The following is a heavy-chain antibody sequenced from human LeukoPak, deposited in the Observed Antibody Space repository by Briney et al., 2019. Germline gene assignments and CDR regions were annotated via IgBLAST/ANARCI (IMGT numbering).Heavy chain of an antibody. CDR2: IKQDGSEK. V-gene: IGHV3-7*04. D-gene: IGHD1-7*01. CDR3: ARGYGTYGY. CDR1: GFTFSNYW. J-gene: IGHJ4*02. Sequence: GGSLRLSCAASGFTFSNYWTSWVRQAPGKGLEWVANIKQDGSEKDCVDSVKGRFTISRDNAKNSLYLQMNSLRAEDTAVYYCARGYGTYGYWGQGTLVTVSS.